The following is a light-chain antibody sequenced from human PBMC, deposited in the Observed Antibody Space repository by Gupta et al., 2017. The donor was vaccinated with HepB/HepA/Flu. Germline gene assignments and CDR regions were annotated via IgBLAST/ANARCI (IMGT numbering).Light chain of an antibody. V-gene: IGKV3-11*01. CDR1: QSVNSY. J-gene: IGKJ3*01. CDR3: QQRGNGPFT. CDR2: DAS. Sequence: EIVLTQSPATLSLSPGERATISCRASQSVNSYLAWYLQKPGQAHRLLIYDASNRATGIPARFSGSGSGTDFTLTISSLEPEDFAVYYCQQRGNGPFTFGPGTKVDI.